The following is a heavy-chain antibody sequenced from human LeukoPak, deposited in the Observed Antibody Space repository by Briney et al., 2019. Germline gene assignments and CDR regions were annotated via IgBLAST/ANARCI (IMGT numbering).Heavy chain of an antibody. Sequence: ASVKVSCKASGYTFTSYGISWVRQAPGQGLEWMGWISAYNGNTNYAQKFQGRVTMTRNTSISTAYMELSSLRSEDTAVYYCARATGKDILTGRKLDCWGQGTLVSVSS. CDR1: GYTFTSYG. J-gene: IGHJ4*02. D-gene: IGHD3-9*01. CDR2: ISAYNGNT. V-gene: IGHV1-18*01. CDR3: ARATGKDILTGRKLDC.